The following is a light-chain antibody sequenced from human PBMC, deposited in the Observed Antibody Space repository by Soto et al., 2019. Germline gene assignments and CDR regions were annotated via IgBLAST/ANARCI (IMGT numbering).Light chain of an antibody. CDR3: GSITRSSTSV. V-gene: IGLV2-14*01. Sequence: QAALSQPASVSGSPGQSITISSTGTSSDDGSFEYVFWYQHHPGKAPKLIIYDVTKRPSGVSNRFSGSKSGNTASLTISGIQAEDEGDYYCGSITRSSTSVFGSGTKVTGL. CDR2: DVT. CDR1: SSDDGSFEY. J-gene: IGLJ1*01.